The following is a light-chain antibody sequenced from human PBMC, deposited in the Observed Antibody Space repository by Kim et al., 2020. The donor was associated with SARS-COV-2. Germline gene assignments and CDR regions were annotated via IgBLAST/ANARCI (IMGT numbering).Light chain of an antibody. Sequence: EIVMTQSPATLSVSPGERATLSCRASQSVSSNLAWYQQKPGQAPRLLIYGASTRATGIPARFSGSGSGTEFTLTISSLQSEDFAVYDCQQYNNWPPRTTFGGGTKLEI. CDR2: GAS. CDR1: QSVSSN. CDR3: QQYNNWPPRTT. V-gene: IGKV3-15*01. J-gene: IGKJ4*01.